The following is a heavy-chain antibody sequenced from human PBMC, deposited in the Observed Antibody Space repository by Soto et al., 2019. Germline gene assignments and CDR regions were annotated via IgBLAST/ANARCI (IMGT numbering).Heavy chain of an antibody. V-gene: IGHV3-21*01. J-gene: IGHJ4*02. CDR3: ATKVVPAAIEDY. Sequence: GGSLRLSCAASGFTFSSYSMNWVRQAPGKGLEWVSSISSSSSYIYYADSVKGRFTISRDNAKNSLYLQMNSLRAEDTAVYYCATKVVPAAIEDYWGQGTLVTVSS. CDR2: ISSSSSYI. CDR1: GFTFSSYS. D-gene: IGHD2-2*01.